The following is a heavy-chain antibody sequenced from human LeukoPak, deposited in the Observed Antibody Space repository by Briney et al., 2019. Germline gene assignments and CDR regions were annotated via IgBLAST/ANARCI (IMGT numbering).Heavy chain of an antibody. J-gene: IGHJ6*02. CDR1: GFSVSSKY. CDR3: ARARYCSSTSCYAGGYYYYGMDV. D-gene: IGHD2-2*01. CDR2: LYTAGDT. Sequence: PGGSLRLSCAASGFSVSSKYMSWVRQAPGKGLEWVSVLYTAGDTYYADSVKGRFTISRDNSKNTLYLQMNSLRAEDTAVYYCARARYCSSTSCYAGGYYYYGMDVWGQGTTVTVSS. V-gene: IGHV3-53*01.